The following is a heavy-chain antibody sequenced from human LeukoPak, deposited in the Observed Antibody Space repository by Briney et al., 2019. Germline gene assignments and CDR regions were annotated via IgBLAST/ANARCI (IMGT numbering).Heavy chain of an antibody. CDR1: GYTFTSYD. Sequence: VASVKVSCKASGYTFTSYDINGVRQATGQGLEWMGWMNPNSGNTGYAQKFQGRVTMTRNTSISTAYMELSSLRSEDTAVYYCARGGGSYPSDWFDPWGQGTLVTVSS. CDR3: ARGGGSYPSDWFDP. CDR2: MNPNSGNT. D-gene: IGHD2-15*01. J-gene: IGHJ5*02. V-gene: IGHV1-8*01.